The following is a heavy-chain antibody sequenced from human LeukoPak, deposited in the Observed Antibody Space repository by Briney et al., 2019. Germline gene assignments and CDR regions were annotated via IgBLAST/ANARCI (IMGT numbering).Heavy chain of an antibody. CDR3: ARDGVIAAAGTNNWFDP. Sequence: SETLSLTCAVYGGSFSGYYWSWIRQPPGKGLEWIGEINHSGSTNYNPSLKSRVTISVDTSKNQFSLKLSSVTAADTAVYYCARDGVIAAAGTNNWFDPWGQGTLVTVSS. V-gene: IGHV4-34*01. D-gene: IGHD6-13*01. J-gene: IGHJ5*02. CDR1: GGSFSGYY. CDR2: INHSGST.